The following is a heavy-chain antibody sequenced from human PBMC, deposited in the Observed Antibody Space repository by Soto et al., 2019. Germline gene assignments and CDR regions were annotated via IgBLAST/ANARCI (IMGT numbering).Heavy chain of an antibody. CDR1: GFTFGSDW. V-gene: IGHV3-7*04. CDR2: IRGDGSDK. D-gene: IGHD5-12*01. CDR3: ARGVATVSLGFDS. J-gene: IGHJ4*02. Sequence: EVQLVESGGDLVQPGGSLTLACAASGFTFGSDWMSWVRQTPGKGLEWVANIRGDGSDKYYVASVKGRFTISRDNAKNSLYLHMNNLRAEDAAVYYFARGVATVSLGFDSWGQGTLVTVSS.